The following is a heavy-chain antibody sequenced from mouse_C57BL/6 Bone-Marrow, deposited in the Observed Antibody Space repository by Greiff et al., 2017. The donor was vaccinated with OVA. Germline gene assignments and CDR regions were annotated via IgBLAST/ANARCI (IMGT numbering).Heavy chain of an antibody. Sequence: EVKLQQSGPELVKPGASVKISCKASGYTFTDYYMNWVKQSHGKSLEWIGDINPNNGGTSYNQKFKGKATLTVDKSSSTAYMELRSLTSEDSAVYYCARCYYYGSSDYWGQGTTLTVSS. V-gene: IGHV1-26*01. D-gene: IGHD1-1*01. CDR1: GYTFTDYY. CDR2: INPNNGGT. CDR3: ARCYYYGSSDY. J-gene: IGHJ2*01.